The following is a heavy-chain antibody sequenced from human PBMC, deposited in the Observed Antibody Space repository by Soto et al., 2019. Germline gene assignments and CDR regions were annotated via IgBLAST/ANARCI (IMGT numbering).Heavy chain of an antibody. CDR2: ISSSGTTI. D-gene: IGHD3-22*01. Sequence: CGSLRLSCAAAGLTFSYYYMIWISPAPGKGLEGVSYISSSGTTIYYADSVKGRFTIYRDNAKTSLSLDMNSLRAEDTAVYYCARDGSRYYYDSSAYPGAFDIWGQGTMVTVSS. CDR3: ARDGSRYYYDSSAYPGAFDI. J-gene: IGHJ3*02. CDR1: GLTFSYYY. V-gene: IGHV3-11*01.